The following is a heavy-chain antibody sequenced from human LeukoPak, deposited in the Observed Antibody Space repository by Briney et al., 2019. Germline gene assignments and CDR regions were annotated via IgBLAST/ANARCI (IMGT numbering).Heavy chain of an antibody. V-gene: IGHV3-13*01. Sequence: GGSLRPSCAASGFTFSSYDMHWVRQATGKGLEWVSAIGTAGDTYYPGSVKGRFTISRENAKNSLHLQMNSLRAGDTAVYYCARGCSGGSCYQDFDYWGQGTLVTVSS. J-gene: IGHJ4*02. CDR3: ARGCSGGSCYQDFDY. D-gene: IGHD2-15*01. CDR1: GFTFSSYD. CDR2: IGTAGDT.